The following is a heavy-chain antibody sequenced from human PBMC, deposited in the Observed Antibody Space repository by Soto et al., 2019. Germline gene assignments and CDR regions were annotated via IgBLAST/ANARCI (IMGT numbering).Heavy chain of an antibody. CDR3: ARLRNLTYYYYMDF. V-gene: IGHV4-34*01. CDR1: GGSFGGYY. Sequence: SETLSLTCAVYGGSFGGYYWSWIRQPPGKGLEWIGEINHSGSTNYNPSLKSRVTISVDTSKNQFSLKLSSVTAADTAVYYCARLRNLTYYYYMDFWGKGTTVTVAS. CDR2: INHSGST. J-gene: IGHJ6*03.